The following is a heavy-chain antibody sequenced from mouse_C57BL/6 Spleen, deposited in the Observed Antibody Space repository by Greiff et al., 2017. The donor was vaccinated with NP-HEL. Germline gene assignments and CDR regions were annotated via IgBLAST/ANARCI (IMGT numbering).Heavy chain of an antibody. CDR2: IDPSDSYT. CDR1: GYTFTSYW. CDR3: ARSRTTGYFDY. Sequence: VQLQQPGAELVMPGASVKLSCKASGYTFTSYWMHWVKQRPGQGLEWIGEIDPSDSYTNYNQKFKGKSTLTVDKSSSTAYMQLSSLTSEDSAVYYCARSRTTGYFDYWGQGTTLTVSS. J-gene: IGHJ2*01. V-gene: IGHV1-69*01. D-gene: IGHD2-13*01.